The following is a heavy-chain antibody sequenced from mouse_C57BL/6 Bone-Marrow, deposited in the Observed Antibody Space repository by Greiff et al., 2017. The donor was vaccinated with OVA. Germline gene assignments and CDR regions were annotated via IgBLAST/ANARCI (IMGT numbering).Heavy chain of an antibody. Sequence: EVQGVESGEGLVKPGGSLKLSCAASGFTFGSYAMSWVRQTPEKRLEWVAYISSGGDYIYYADTVKGRFTISRDNARNTLYLQMSSLKSEDTAMYYCTRDDYDRKNYFDYWGQGTTLPVSS. V-gene: IGHV5-9-1*02. CDR1: GFTFGSYA. CDR3: TRDDYDRKNYFDY. CDR2: ISSGGDYI. D-gene: IGHD2-4*01. J-gene: IGHJ2*01.